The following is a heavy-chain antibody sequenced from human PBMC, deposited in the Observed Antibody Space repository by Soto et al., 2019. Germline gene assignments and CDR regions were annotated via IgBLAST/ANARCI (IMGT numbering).Heavy chain of an antibody. CDR1: GYTFTSYD. CDR3: ALGGGKDCCGGSCPTDS. J-gene: IGHJ4*02. D-gene: IGHD2-15*01. V-gene: IGHV1-8*01. Sequence: QVQLVQSGAEVKKPGASVKVSCKASGYTFTSYDINWVRQATGQGLEWMGWMNPNSGNTGYAQKFQGRVTMTRNTSISTADMELSSLRSEDTAVYYCALGGGKDCCGGSCPTDSLGQGTLVTVSS. CDR2: MNPNSGNT.